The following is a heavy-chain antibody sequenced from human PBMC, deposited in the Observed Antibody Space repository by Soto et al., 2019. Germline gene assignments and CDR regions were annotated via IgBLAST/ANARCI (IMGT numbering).Heavy chain of an antibody. V-gene: IGHV4-59*01. CDR2: IYYSGST. CDR3: ARGHARWYSYGPYAFDI. CDR1: GGSISSYY. Sequence: SETLSLTCTVPGGSISSYYWSWIRQPPGKGLEWIGYIYYSGSTNYNPSLKSRVTISVDTSKNQFSLKLSSVTAADTAVYYCARGHARWYSYGPYAFDIWGQGTMVTVSS. D-gene: IGHD5-18*01. J-gene: IGHJ3*02.